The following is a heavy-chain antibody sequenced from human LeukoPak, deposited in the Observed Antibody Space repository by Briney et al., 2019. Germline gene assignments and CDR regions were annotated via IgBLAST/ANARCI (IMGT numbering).Heavy chain of an antibody. V-gene: IGHV1-18*01. Sequence: ASVKVSCKASGYTFISYGMSWLRHAPGQGLEWMGWISPNNGNTNYAEKFQGRVTMTTDTSTSTVFMELRSLTSDDTAVYYCARGHSSYWYNCFDPWGQGTLVTVSS. CDR3: ARGHSSYWYNCFDP. D-gene: IGHD3-22*01. CDR2: ISPNNGNT. J-gene: IGHJ5*02. CDR1: GYTFISYG.